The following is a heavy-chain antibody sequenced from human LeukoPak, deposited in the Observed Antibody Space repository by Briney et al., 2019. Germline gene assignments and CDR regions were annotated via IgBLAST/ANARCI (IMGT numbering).Heavy chain of an antibody. J-gene: IGHJ4*02. CDR3: ASYGDYLY. Sequence: SETLSLTCTVSGGSISSSSYYWGWIRQPPGNGLEWIGSIYYSGSTYYNPSLKSRVTISVDTSKNQFSLKLSSVTAADTAVYYCASYGDYLYWGQGTLVTVSS. D-gene: IGHD4-17*01. CDR1: GGSISSSSYY. CDR2: IYYSGST. V-gene: IGHV4-39*07.